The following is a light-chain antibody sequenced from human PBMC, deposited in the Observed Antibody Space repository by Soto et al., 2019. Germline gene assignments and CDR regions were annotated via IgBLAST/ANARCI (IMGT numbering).Light chain of an antibody. J-gene: IGKJ2*01. CDR3: QRYNSYLYT. CDR1: QGISSY. CDR2: AAS. V-gene: IGKV1-8*01. Sequence: AIRMTQSPSSLSASTGDRVTITCRASQGISSYLAWYQQKPGKAPKLLIYAASTLQSGVPSRLSGSGSGTDFTLTISCLQSEDFAPYYCQRYNSYLYTSGQGTKLEIK.